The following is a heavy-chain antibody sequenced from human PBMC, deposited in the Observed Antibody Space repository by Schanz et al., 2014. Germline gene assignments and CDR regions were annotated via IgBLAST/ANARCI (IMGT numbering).Heavy chain of an antibody. Sequence: QVQLEQSGAEVKKPGASVKVSCKASRSTFSSYTISWVRQAPGQGLEWMGRIIPSLGLAKYEQKFQDKVTITADTSTTTAYMELSGLRSEDTAVYYCARGYGDSPTDFWGQGTLVAVTS. CDR1: RSTFSSYT. CDR2: IIPSLGLA. D-gene: IGHD4-17*01. CDR3: ARGYGDSPTDF. J-gene: IGHJ4*02. V-gene: IGHV1-69*04.